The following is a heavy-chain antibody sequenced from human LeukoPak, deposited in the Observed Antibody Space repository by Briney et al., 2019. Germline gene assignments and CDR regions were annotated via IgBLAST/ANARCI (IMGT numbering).Heavy chain of an antibody. J-gene: IGHJ5*02. Sequence: GGSLRLSCAASGFTFSSYEMNWVRQAPGKGLDWVSYISSSGSAIYYADSVRGRFTISRDNAKNSLYLQMNSLRAEDTAVYHCARARRDCSGGSCYPDYNWFDPWGQGTLVTVSS. D-gene: IGHD2-15*01. CDR3: ARARRDCSGGSCYPDYNWFDP. CDR1: GFTFSSYE. V-gene: IGHV3-48*03. CDR2: ISSSGSAI.